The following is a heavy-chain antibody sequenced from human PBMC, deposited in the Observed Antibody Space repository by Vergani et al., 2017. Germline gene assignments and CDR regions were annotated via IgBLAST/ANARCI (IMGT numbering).Heavy chain of an antibody. CDR1: GFTFSDYY. CDR2: ISSSGSTI. V-gene: IGHV3-11*01. CDR3: AKEMRIKYYYYYGMDV. J-gene: IGHJ6*02. Sequence: QVQLVESGGGLVKPGGSLRLSCAASGFTFSDYYMSWIRQAPGKGLEWVSYISSSGSTIYYADSVKGRFTISRDNAKNSLYLQMNSLRAEDTALYYCAKEMRIKYYYYYGMDVWGQGTTVTVSS.